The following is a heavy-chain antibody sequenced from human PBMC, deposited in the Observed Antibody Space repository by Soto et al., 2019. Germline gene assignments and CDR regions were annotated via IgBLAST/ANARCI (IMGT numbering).Heavy chain of an antibody. Sequence: QITLKESGPTLVKPTQTLTLICTFSGFSLSTSEVGVGWTRQPPGKALEWLALLYWDDDKRYNPSLKSRLTITKDTSKNQVVLTLTNMDPVDTATYYCVHRAGMGGNSWLPGHWGQGTLVTVSS. D-gene: IGHD6-13*01. V-gene: IGHV2-5*02. CDR2: LYWDDDK. J-gene: IGHJ4*02. CDR3: VHRAGMGGNSWLPGH. CDR1: GFSLSTSEVG.